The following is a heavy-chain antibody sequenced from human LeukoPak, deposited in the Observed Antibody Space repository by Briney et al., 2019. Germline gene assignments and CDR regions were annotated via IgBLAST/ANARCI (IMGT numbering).Heavy chain of an antibody. J-gene: IGHJ4*02. CDR1: GFTFSSYS. CDR3: ARDPQDKRRTTVNY. CDR2: ISSSSSSYI. V-gene: IGHV3-21*01. D-gene: IGHD1-7*01. Sequence: GGSLRLSCAASGFTFSSYSMNWVRQAPGKGLEWVSSISSSSSSYIYYADSVKGRFTISRDNAKNSLYLQMNSLRAEDTAVYYCARDPQDKRRTTVNYWGQGTLVTVSS.